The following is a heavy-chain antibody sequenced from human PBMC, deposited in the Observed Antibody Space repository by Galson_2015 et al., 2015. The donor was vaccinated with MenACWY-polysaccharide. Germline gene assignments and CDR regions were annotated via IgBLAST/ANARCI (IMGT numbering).Heavy chain of an antibody. CDR3: AKDLRVGATAGSELDF. J-gene: IGHJ6*02. D-gene: IGHD1-26*01. CDR1: GFTFSSYG. V-gene: IGHV3-23*01. Sequence: SLRLSCAASGFTFSSYGMSWVRQAPGKGLEWVSSISGSGGSTFYADSVKGRFTISRDNSKNTLSLQVNSLRAEDTAKYYCAKDLRVGATAGSELDFWGQGTTVTVSS. CDR2: ISGSGGST.